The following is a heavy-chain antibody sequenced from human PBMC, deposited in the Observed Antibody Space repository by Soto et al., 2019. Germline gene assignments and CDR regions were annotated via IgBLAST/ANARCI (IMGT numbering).Heavy chain of an antibody. CDR3: ASFNSGGFDY. CDR1: GGSISSSSYY. J-gene: IGHJ4*02. D-gene: IGHD3-10*01. V-gene: IGHV4-39*01. CDR2: IYYSGST. Sequence: PSETLSLTCTVSGGSISSSSYYWGWIRQPPGKGLEWIGSIYYSGSTNYNPSLKSRVTISVDTSKNQFSLKLSSVTAADTAVYYCASFNSGGFDYWGQGTLVTVSS.